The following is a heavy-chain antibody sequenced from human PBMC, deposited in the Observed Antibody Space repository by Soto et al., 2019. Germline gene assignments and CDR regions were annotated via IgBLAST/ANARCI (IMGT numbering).Heavy chain of an antibody. J-gene: IGHJ4*02. CDR1: GFTFSNAW. Sequence: GGSLRLSCAASGFTFSNAWMSWVRQAPGKGLEWVGRIKSKTDGGTTDYAAPVKGRFTISRDDSKNTLYLQMNSLKTEYTAVYYCTTDSPLLPDFDYWGQGTLVTVSS. D-gene: IGHD2-21*01. CDR2: IKSKTDGGTT. CDR3: TTDSPLLPDFDY. V-gene: IGHV3-15*01.